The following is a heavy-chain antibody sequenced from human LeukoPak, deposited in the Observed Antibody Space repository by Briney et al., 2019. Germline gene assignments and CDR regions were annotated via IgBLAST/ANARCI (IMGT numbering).Heavy chain of an antibody. CDR2: IFGSGGSA. Sequence: PGGSLRLSCTASGFTFNNYAMYWVRQAPGKGLEWVSGIFGSGGSAHYAESVKGRFTISRDNSKNTVCLQMNSLRAEDTAVYYCARESIAARVNYYYYYMDVWGKGTTVTVSS. V-gene: IGHV3-23*01. CDR1: GFTFNNYA. J-gene: IGHJ6*03. D-gene: IGHD6-6*01. CDR3: ARESIAARVNYYYYYMDV.